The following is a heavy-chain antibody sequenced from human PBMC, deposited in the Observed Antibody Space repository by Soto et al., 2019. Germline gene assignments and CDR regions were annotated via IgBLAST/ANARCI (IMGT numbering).Heavy chain of an antibody. Sequence: HGGSLRLSCAAAECAFSSDNRNGVRQAPGKGLEWVSSIGVRHTHIYYADSVKGRFTISRDDAKNSLYLQMNSLRAEDTAVYYCARDRYYDFWSGYPKNRYYYYAMDVWCQGTTVTVSS. D-gene: IGHD3-3*01. CDR2: IGVRHTHI. V-gene: IGHV3-21*01. CDR1: ECAFSSDN. CDR3: ARDRYYDFWSGYPKNRYYYYAMDV. J-gene: IGHJ6*02.